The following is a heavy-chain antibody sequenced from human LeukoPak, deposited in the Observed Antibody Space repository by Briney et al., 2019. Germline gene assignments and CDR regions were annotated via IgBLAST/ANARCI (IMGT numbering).Heavy chain of an antibody. D-gene: IGHD2-15*01. CDR1: GGSISSGGYY. V-gene: IGHV4-61*08. CDR2: IYYSGST. J-gene: IGHJ3*02. Sequence: SQTLSLTCAVSGGSISSGGYYWSWIRQPPGKGLEWIGYIYYSGSTNYNPSLKSRVTISVDTSKNQFSLKLSSVTAADTAVYYCARQGVVAQIYAFDIWGQGTMVTVSS. CDR3: ARQGVVAQIYAFDI.